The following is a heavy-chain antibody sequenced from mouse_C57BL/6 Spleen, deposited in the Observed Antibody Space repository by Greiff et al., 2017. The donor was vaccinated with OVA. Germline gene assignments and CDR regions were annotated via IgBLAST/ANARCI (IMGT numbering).Heavy chain of an antibody. D-gene: IGHD2-1*01. J-gene: IGHJ2*01. V-gene: IGHV14-4*01. CDR3: TTGVGNYAFDY. CDR2: IDPENGDT. Sequence: VQLQQSGAELVRPGASVKLSCTASGFNIKDDYMHWVKQRPEQGLEWIGWIDPENGDTEYASKFQGKATITADTSSNTAYLQLSSLTSEDTAVYYWTTGVGNYAFDYWGQGTTLTVSS. CDR1: GFNIKDDY.